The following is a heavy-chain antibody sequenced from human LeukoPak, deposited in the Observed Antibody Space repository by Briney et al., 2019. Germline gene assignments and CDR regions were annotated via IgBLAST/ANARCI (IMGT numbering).Heavy chain of an antibody. D-gene: IGHD5-12*01. Sequence: GASVKVSCKASGGTFSSYAISWVRQAPGQGLEWMGGIIPIFGTANYAQKFQGRVTITADKSTSTAYMELSSLRSEDTAVYYCARAFGNIVATFDPWGQGTLVTVSS. J-gene: IGHJ5*02. CDR3: ARAFGNIVATFDP. CDR2: IIPIFGTA. CDR1: GGTFSSYA. V-gene: IGHV1-69*06.